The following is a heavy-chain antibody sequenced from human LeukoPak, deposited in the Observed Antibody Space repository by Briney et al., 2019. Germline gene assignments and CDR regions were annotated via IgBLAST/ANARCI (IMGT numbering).Heavy chain of an antibody. CDR1: GGSISSYY. V-gene: IGHV4-59*08. J-gene: IGHJ5*02. D-gene: IGHD3-3*01. CDR3: ARGVTIFGVAPGFDP. Sequence: SETLSLTCTVSGGSISSYYWSWIRQPPGKGLEWIGYIYYSGSTYYNPSLKSRVTISVDTSKNQFSLKLSSVTAADTAVYYCARGVTIFGVAPGFDPWGQGTLVTVSS. CDR2: IYYSGST.